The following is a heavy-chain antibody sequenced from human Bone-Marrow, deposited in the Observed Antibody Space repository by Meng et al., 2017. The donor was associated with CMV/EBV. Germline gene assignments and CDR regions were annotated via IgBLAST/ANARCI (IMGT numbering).Heavy chain of an antibody. CDR3: ARGRPPRTPKMQYYFDY. CDR1: GYTFSNYD. V-gene: IGHV1-8*01. CDR2: MNPNRGNT. D-gene: IGHD6-19*01. J-gene: IGHJ4*02. Sequence: ASVKVSCKASGYTFSNYDIIWVRQASGQGLEWVGWMNPNRGNTAYAQKFQGRVTMTRDTSTSIAYMELSSLRSGDTAVYYFARGRPPRTPKMQYYFDYWGQGTRVTVSS.